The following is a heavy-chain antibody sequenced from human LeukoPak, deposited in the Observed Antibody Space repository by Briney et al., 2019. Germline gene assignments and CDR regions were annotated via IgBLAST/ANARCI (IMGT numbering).Heavy chain of an antibody. CDR2: ISGSGGST. V-gene: IGHV3-23*01. J-gene: IGHJ3*02. D-gene: IGHD3-22*01. CDR1: GFTFGSYA. Sequence: PGGSLRLSCAASGFTFGSYAMSWVRQAPGKGLEWVSAISGSGGSTYYADSVKGRFTISRDNSKNTLYLQMDSLRAEDTAVYYCARELVYYDSSGPAAGAFDIWGQGTMVTVSS. CDR3: ARELVYYDSSGPAAGAFDI.